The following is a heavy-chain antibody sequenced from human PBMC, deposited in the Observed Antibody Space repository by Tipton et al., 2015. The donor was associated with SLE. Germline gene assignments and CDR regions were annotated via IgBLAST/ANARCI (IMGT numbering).Heavy chain of an antibody. D-gene: IGHD6-13*01. CDR3: ASHSSSWFLDY. Sequence: LRLSCAVYGGSFSGYYWSWIRQPPGKGLEWIGYIYYSGSTNYNPSLKSRVTISVDTSKNQFSLKLSSVTAADTAVYYCASHSSSWFLDYWGQGTLVTVSS. CDR1: GGSFSGYY. V-gene: IGHV4-59*01. J-gene: IGHJ4*02. CDR2: IYYSGST.